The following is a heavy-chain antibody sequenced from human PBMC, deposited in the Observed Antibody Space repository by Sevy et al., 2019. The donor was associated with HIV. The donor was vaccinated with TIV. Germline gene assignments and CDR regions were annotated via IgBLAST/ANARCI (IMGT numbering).Heavy chain of an antibody. J-gene: IGHJ4*02. CDR2: ISGSGGRT. Sequence: GGSLRLSCAASGFTFSSYAMSWVRQAPGKGLEGVSTISGSGGRTYYADSVNGRLTISRDNSKNTLYLQMNSLRAEETAVYYCAKDKPTVMDNDYWGQGTMVTVSS. V-gene: IGHV3-23*01. CDR1: GFTFSSYA. CDR3: AKDKPTVMDNDY. D-gene: IGHD4-4*01.